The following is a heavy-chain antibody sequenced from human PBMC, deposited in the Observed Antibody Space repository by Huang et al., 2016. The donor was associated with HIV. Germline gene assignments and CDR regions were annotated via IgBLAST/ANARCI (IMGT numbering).Heavy chain of an antibody. CDR1: GFSISTYW. V-gene: IGHV3-7*01. CDR2: IKQEGSEK. D-gene: IGHD6-19*01. J-gene: IGHJ1*01. Sequence: EVQLVESGGGLVQPGGSLRVSCAASGFSISTYWMSWVRQTRGKGLEWVASIKQEGSEKDYVDAGKGRFIISRDNAKNSLYLQRNSLRAEDTAVYYCTRGPLGWLVHRYFYHWGQGTLVTVSS. CDR3: TRGPLGWLVHRYFYH.